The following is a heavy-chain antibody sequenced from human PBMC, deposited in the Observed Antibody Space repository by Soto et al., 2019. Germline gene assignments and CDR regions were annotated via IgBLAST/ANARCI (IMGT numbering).Heavy chain of an antibody. CDR3: ARSSKRYYYYYGMDV. J-gene: IGHJ6*02. CDR1: GYSFRSYW. V-gene: IGHV5-51*01. CDR2: IYPGDSDT. Sequence: GESLKISCKGSGYSFRSYWIGWVRQMPVKGLEWMGIIYPGDSDTRYSPSFQGQVTISADKSINTAYLQWNSLKASDTAMYYCARSSKRYYYYYGMDVWGQGTTVTVSS.